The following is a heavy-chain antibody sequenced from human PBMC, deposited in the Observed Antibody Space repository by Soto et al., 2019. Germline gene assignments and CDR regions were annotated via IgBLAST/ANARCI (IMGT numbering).Heavy chain of an antibody. CDR3: ARATVVTQHWFDP. J-gene: IGHJ5*02. V-gene: IGHV4-30-4*01. CDR1: GGSISSGDYY. CDR2: IYYSGST. Sequence: QVQLQESGPGLVKPSQTLSLTCTVSGGSISSGDYYWSWIRQPPGKGLEWIGYIYYSGSTYYNPSLKSRVTISVDTSKNQFALKLSSATAADTAVYYCARATVVTQHWFDPCGQGTLVTVSS. D-gene: IGHD2-21*02.